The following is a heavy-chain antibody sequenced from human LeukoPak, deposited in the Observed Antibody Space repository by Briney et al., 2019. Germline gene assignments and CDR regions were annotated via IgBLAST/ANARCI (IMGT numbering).Heavy chain of an antibody. CDR1: GGTFSSYA. CDR3: ARPLLLSYTYGTPFDR. V-gene: IGHV1-69*01. Sequence: ASVKVSCKASGGTFSSYAINWVRQAPGQGLKWMGGIIPIFGTANYAQKFQGRVTITADEYTSTAYMELSSLRSEDTAMYYCARPLLLSYTYGTPFDRWGQGTLVAVSS. D-gene: IGHD5-18*01. CDR2: IIPIFGTA. J-gene: IGHJ4*02.